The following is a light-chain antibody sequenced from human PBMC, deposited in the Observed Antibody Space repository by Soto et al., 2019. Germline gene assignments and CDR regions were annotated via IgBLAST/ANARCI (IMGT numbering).Light chain of an antibody. Sequence: DIQMTQSPSSLSASVGDRVTITCRASQSFSGYLNWYQQKPGKAPKLLIYDASSLQSGIPSRFSGSESGTDFTLTISSLQREDFATYYCQQSYRTPLTFGGGTKVEI. CDR2: DAS. CDR3: QQSYRTPLT. J-gene: IGKJ4*01. V-gene: IGKV1-39*01. CDR1: QSFSGY.